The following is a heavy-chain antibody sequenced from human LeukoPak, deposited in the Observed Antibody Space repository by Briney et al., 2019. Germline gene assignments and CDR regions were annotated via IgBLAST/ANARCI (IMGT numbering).Heavy chain of an antibody. J-gene: IGHJ5*02. D-gene: IGHD3-10*01. Sequence: SETLPLTCAVYGGSFSGYYWSWIRQPPGKGLEWIGEINHSGSTNYNPSLKSRVTISVDTSKNQFSLKLSSVTAADTAVYYCARHWRYYYGSGSWFDPWGQGILVTVSS. V-gene: IGHV4-34*01. CDR3: ARHWRYYYGSGSWFDP. CDR1: GGSFSGYY. CDR2: INHSGST.